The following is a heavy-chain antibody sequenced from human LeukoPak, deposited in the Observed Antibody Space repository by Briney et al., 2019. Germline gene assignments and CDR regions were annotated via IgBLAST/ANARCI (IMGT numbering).Heavy chain of an antibody. CDR2: FYTSGST. CDR1: GGSISSGSYY. J-gene: IGHJ6*03. D-gene: IGHD5-18*01. CDR3: ARTTEGGYTYGYFYYYYMDV. V-gene: IGHV4-61*09. Sequence: SETLSLTCTVSGGSISSGSYYWSWIRQPAGKGLEWIGHFYTSGSTNYNPSLKSRVTISVDTSKNQFSLKLSSVTAADTAVYYCARTTEGGYTYGYFYYYYMDVWGKGTTVTISS.